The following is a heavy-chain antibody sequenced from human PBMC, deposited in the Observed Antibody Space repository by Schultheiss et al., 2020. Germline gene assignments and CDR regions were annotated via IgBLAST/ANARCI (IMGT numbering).Heavy chain of an antibody. V-gene: IGHV4-59*12. Sequence: SETLSLTCTVSGGSISNYYWSWIRQPPGKGLEWIGYIYYSGSTNYNPSLKSRVTISVDTSKNQFSLKLSSVTAADTAVYYCARGLGYCSSTSCYRWFDPWGQGTLVTVSS. D-gene: IGHD2-2*01. J-gene: IGHJ5*02. CDR2: IYYSGST. CDR3: ARGLGYCSSTSCYRWFDP. CDR1: GGSISNYY.